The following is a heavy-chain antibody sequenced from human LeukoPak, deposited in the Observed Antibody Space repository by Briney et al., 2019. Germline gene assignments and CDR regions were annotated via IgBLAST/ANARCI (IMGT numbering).Heavy chain of an antibody. D-gene: IGHD2-2*01. CDR3: AKLIPLVDCSSTSCYGFDS. CDR1: GFTFSSYA. Sequence: GGSLRLSCAASGFTFSSYAMSWVRQAPGKGLEWVSAIIASGGSTYYADSVKGRFTISRDNSKNTLYLQMNSLRAADTALYYCAKLIPLVDCSSTSCYGFDSWGQGTLVAVSS. J-gene: IGHJ4*02. CDR2: IIASGGST. V-gene: IGHV3-23*01.